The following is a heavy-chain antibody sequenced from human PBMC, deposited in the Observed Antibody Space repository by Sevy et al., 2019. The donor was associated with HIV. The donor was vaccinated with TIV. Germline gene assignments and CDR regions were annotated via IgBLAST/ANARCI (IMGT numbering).Heavy chain of an antibody. CDR2: VSSSSSTI. J-gene: IGHJ3*02. CDR3: ATAIMGSFSI. V-gene: IGHV3-48*01. CDR1: GFTFSSYS. Sequence: GGSLRLSCAASGFTFSSYSMNWVRRAPVKGLEWVSYVSSSSSTIYYADSVKGRFTISRDNAKNSLYLQMNSLRAEDTAAYYCATAIMGSFSIWGQGTMVTVSS. D-gene: IGHD2-15*01.